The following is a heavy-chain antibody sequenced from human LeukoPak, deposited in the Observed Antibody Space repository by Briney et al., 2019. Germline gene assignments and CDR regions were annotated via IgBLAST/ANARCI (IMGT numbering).Heavy chain of an antibody. CDR1: GFIFSTYD. Sequence: GGSLRLSCAASGFIFSTYDMNWVRQAPGKGLEWVSLITTGNHYIYYADSVKGRFTISRDNAKSSLFLQMNSLRAEDTAVYYCAAMRACSSTTCNPFDKWGQGTLVTVSS. V-gene: IGHV3-21*01. D-gene: IGHD2-2*01. CDR3: AAMRACSSTTCNPFDK. J-gene: IGHJ4*02. CDR2: ITTGNHYI.